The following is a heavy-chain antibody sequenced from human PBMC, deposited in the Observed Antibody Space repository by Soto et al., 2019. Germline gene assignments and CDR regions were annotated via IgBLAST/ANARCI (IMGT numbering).Heavy chain of an antibody. CDR3: ASRSGQLPYYFAY. V-gene: IGHV1-18*01. D-gene: IGHD6-6*01. Sequence: ASVKGSCKASGYTFTNYGITWVRQAPGQGLEWMGWISTYNANTNYAQKLQGRVTMTTDTSTSTAYMELRSLRSDDTAVYYCASRSGQLPYYFAYWGQGSLVIVSS. J-gene: IGHJ4*02. CDR1: GYTFTNYG. CDR2: ISTYNANT.